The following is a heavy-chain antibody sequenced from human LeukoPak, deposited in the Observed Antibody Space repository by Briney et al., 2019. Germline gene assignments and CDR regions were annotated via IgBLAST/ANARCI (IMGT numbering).Heavy chain of an antibody. J-gene: IGHJ4*02. CDR3: ARDRGTFTSLDY. CDR2: IWYDGSNK. D-gene: IGHD3-10*01. V-gene: IGHV3-33*01. CDR1: GFTFSSYG. Sequence: GGSLRLSCAASGFTFSSYGMHWVRQAPGKGLEGVAVIWYDGSNKYYADSVKGRFTISRDNSKNTLYLQRNSLRAEDTAVYYCARDRGTFTSLDYWGQGTLVTVSS.